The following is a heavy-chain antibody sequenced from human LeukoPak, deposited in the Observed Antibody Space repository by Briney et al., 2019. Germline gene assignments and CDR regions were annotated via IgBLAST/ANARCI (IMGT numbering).Heavy chain of an antibody. CDR3: ARGWDSSGQIPFFY. Sequence: SVKVSCKASGGTFRNYAISWVRQAPGQGLEWMGGIIPIFGTANYAQKFQGRVTITADESTSTAYIELSSLRSEDTAVYYCARGWDSSGQIPFFYWGQGTLVTVSS. D-gene: IGHD3-22*01. V-gene: IGHV1-69*01. J-gene: IGHJ4*02. CDR2: IIPIFGTA. CDR1: GGTFRNYA.